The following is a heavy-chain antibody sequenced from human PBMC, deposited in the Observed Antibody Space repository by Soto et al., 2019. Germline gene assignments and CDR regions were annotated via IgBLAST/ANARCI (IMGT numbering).Heavy chain of an antibody. V-gene: IGHV1-3*01. CDR1: GYTFSTYA. J-gene: IGHJ6*02. CDR3: ARGKGMEENYYYYGMDI. D-gene: IGHD1-1*01. Sequence: CKASGYTFSTYAIHWVRQAPGQSLEWMGWLNGGTGQTRYSQRFQDRVTITRDTSASTAYMEVSSLRPEDTAVYYCARGKGMEENYYYYGMDIWGQGTTVTVSS. CDR2: LNGGTGQT.